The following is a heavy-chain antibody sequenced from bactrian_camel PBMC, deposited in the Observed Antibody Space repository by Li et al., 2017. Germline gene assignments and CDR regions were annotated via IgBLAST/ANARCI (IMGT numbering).Heavy chain of an antibody. V-gene: IGHV3S53*01. J-gene: IGHJ4*01. CDR1: PDNTNC. D-gene: IGHD3*01. Sequence: VESGGGSVQAGGSLRLSCVGSPDNTNCMAWIRQAPGKDREGVAAIDHFGGTSYADSVKGRFTISQDNAKSTMYLQMNSLKPEDTAVYYCAADWMRMVEWVECREGQGTQVTVS. CDR2: IDHFGGT.